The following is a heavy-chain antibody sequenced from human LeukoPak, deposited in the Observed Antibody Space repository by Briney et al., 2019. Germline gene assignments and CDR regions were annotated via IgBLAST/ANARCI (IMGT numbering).Heavy chain of an antibody. CDR2: IKQDGSEK. Sequence: GGSLRLSCAASGFTFSNAWMSWVRQAPGKGLEWVANIKQDGSEKYYVDSVKGRFTISRDNAKNSLYLQMNSLRAEDTAVYYCARGWYYGSGSPFDYWGQGTLVTVSS. V-gene: IGHV3-7*01. D-gene: IGHD3-10*01. CDR1: GFTFSNAW. CDR3: ARGWYYGSGSPFDY. J-gene: IGHJ4*02.